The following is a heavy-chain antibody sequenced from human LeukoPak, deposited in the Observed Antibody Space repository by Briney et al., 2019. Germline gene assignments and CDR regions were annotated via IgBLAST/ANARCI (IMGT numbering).Heavy chain of an antibody. Sequence: ASVKVSCKASGYTFTSYYMHWVRQAPGQGLEWMGIINPSGGSTSYAQRFQGRVTMTRDTSTSTVYMELSSLRSEDTAVYYCARPNSSSWPKIYYFDYWGQGTLVTVSS. J-gene: IGHJ4*02. CDR3: ARPNSSSWPKIYYFDY. CDR2: INPSGGST. D-gene: IGHD6-13*01. V-gene: IGHV1-46*01. CDR1: GYTFTSYY.